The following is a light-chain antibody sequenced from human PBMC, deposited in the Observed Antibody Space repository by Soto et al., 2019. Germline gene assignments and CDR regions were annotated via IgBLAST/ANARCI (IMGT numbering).Light chain of an antibody. J-gene: IGKJ4*01. Sequence: EIVLTQSPGTLSLSPGDRATLSCRASQSVSIYLAWYQQKPGQAPRLLIYDASNRVTGIPARFSGSRSGTDLAVTISSVEPEDFEVYYCQQRVDWLTFGGGTKLEIK. V-gene: IGKV3-11*01. CDR2: DAS. CDR3: QQRVDWLT. CDR1: QSVSIY.